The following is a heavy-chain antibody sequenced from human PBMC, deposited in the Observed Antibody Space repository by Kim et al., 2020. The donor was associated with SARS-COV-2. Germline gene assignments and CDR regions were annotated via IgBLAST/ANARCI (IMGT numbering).Heavy chain of an antibody. J-gene: IGHJ6*02. Sequence: ASVKVSCKASGYTFTSYGISWVRQAPGQGLEWMGWISAYNGNTNYAQKLQGRVTMTTDTSTSTAYMELRSLRSDDTAVYYCAGYSSSSPRYYYGMDVWGQGTTVTVSS. CDR3: AGYSSSSPRYYYGMDV. V-gene: IGHV1-18*04. D-gene: IGHD6-13*01. CDR2: ISAYNGNT. CDR1: GYTFTSYG.